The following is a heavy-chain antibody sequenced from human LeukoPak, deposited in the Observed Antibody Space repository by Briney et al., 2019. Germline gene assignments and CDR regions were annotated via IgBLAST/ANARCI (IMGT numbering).Heavy chain of an antibody. CDR3: ARGGYYDSSGYSLLG. V-gene: IGHV4-59*11. Sequence: SETLSLTYTVSGGSISSHYWSWIRQPPGKGLEWIGYIYYSGSTNYNPSLKSRVTISVDTSKNQFSLKLSSVTAADTAVYYCARGGYYDSSGYSLLGWGQGTLVTVSS. CDR1: GGSISSHY. J-gene: IGHJ4*02. D-gene: IGHD3-22*01. CDR2: IYYSGST.